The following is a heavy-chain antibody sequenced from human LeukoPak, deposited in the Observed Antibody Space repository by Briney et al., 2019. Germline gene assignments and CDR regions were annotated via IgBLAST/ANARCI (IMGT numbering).Heavy chain of an antibody. D-gene: IGHD3-22*01. V-gene: IGHV4-38-2*02. CDR3: ARATYYYDSSGYWTLEFAFDI. CDR2: IYHSGST. Sequence: SETLSLTCTVSGYSISSGYYWGWIRQPPGKGLEWIGSIYHSGSTYYNPSLKSRVTISVDTSKNQLSPTLSSVTAADTAVYYCARATYYYDSSGYWTLEFAFDIWGQGTMVTVSS. J-gene: IGHJ3*02. CDR1: GYSISSGYY.